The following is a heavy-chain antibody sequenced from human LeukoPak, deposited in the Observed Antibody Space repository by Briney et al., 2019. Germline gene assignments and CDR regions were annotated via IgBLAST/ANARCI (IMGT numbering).Heavy chain of an antibody. V-gene: IGHV3-7*01. CDR1: GFTFSSDW. J-gene: IGHJ4*02. CDR3: AGGAGY. CDR2: INQDGRDK. Sequence: GGSLRLSCAASGFTFSSDWMSWVRQAPGKGLEWVANINQDGRDKSYVDSVRGRFTISRDNARHSLYLQMNSLRAEDTAMYYCAGGAGYWGQGTLVTVSS.